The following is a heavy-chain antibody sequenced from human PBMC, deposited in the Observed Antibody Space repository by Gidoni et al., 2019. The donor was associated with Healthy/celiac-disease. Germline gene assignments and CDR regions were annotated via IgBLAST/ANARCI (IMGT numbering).Heavy chain of an antibody. CDR2: SSSSSSDI. J-gene: IGHJ3*02. D-gene: IGHD6-19*01. V-gene: IGHV3-21*01. Sequence: EVQLVESGGGLVKPGGSLRLSCAASGFTFSSSSMNWVRQAPGKGLEWVSSSSSSSSDIYYADSVKDRFTISRDNAKNSLYLQMNSLRADDTAVYYCARDCLAPVAGTVAFDIWGQGTMVTVSS. CDR1: GFTFSSSS. CDR3: ARDCLAPVAGTVAFDI.